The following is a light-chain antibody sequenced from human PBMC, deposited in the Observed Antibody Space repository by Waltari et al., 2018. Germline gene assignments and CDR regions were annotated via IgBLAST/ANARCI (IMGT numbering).Light chain of an antibody. J-gene: IGKJ3*01. Sequence: EIVLTQSPATLSLSPGESATLPCRASQSVRNYLAWYQQKPGQAPRLLIYAASNRATGIPARFSGSGSGTDFTLTISSLEPEDFAVYYCQYRGHWPPDASFGPGTKVDIK. CDR1: QSVRNY. V-gene: IGKV3-11*01. CDR2: AAS. CDR3: QYRGHWPPDAS.